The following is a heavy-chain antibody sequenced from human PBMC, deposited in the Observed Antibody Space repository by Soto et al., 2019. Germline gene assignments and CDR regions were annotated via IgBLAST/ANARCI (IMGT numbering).Heavy chain of an antibody. CDR1: GFTFSNAW. CDR2: IKSKTDGGTT. Sequence: GGSLRLSCAASGFTFSNAWMSWVRQAPGKGLEWVGRIKSKTDGGTTDYAAPVKGRFTISRDDSKNTLYLQMNSLKTEDTAVYYCTTARGIAARDAFDIWGQGTMVTVSS. V-gene: IGHV3-15*01. CDR3: TTARGIAARDAFDI. J-gene: IGHJ3*02. D-gene: IGHD6-6*01.